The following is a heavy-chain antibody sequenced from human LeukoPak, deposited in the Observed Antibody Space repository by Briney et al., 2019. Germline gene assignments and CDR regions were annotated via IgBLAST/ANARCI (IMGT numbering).Heavy chain of an antibody. CDR1: GFTFSDYY. D-gene: IGHD6-19*01. Sequence: TGGSLRLSCVASGFTFSDYYMSWIRQAPGKGLEWVAVISYDGSNKYYADSVKGRFTISRDNSKNTLYLQMNSLRAEDTAVYYCARAGYSSGWYTIRAHFDYWGQGTLVTVSS. V-gene: IGHV3-30*03. CDR2: ISYDGSNK. CDR3: ARAGYSSGWYTIRAHFDY. J-gene: IGHJ4*02.